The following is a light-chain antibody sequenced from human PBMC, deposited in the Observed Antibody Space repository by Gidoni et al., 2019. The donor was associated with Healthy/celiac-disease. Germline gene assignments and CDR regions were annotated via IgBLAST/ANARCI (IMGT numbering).Light chain of an antibody. V-gene: IGKV1-5*01. J-gene: IGKJ4*01. CDR3: QQYNSYSX. Sequence: DIQLTQSPSTLSASVGDRVTITCRASQSISSWLAWYQQKPGKAPKLLIYDASSLESGVPSRFSGSGSGTEFTLTISSLQPDDFATYYCQQYNSYSXFXGGTKVEIK. CDR2: DAS. CDR1: QSISSW.